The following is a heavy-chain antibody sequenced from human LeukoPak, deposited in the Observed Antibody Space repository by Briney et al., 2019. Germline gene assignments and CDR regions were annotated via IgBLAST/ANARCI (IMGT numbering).Heavy chain of an antibody. CDR2: IKQDGSEK. CDR3: ARDRVYCSGGSCYSIFDY. J-gene: IGHJ4*01. CDR1: GFTFSSYS. Sequence: GGSLRLSCAASGFTFSSYSMNWVRQAPGKGLEWVANIKQDGSEKYYVDSVKGRFTISRDNAKNSLYLQMDSLRAEDTAVYYCARDRVYCSGGSCYSIFDYWGHGTLVTVSS. D-gene: IGHD2-15*01. V-gene: IGHV3-7*01.